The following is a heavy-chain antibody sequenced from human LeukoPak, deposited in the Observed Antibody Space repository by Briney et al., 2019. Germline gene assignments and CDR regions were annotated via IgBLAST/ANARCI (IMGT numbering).Heavy chain of an antibody. CDR1: GFTFSSYA. D-gene: IGHD5-18*01. Sequence: PSGGSLRLSCAASGFTFSSYAMSWVRQAPGKGLEWVSAIRGSDGSTYYADSVKGRFTISRDNSKNTLYLQVNSLRAEDTAVYYCARDPLWVGATGDGYWGQGTLVTVSS. CDR3: ARDPLWVGATGDGY. V-gene: IGHV3-23*01. CDR2: IRGSDGST. J-gene: IGHJ4*02.